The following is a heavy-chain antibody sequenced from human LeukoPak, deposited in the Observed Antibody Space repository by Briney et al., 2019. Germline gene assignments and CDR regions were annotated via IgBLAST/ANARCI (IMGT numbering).Heavy chain of an antibody. Sequence: GGSLRLSCAASGFTFSSYGMHWVRQAPGKGLEWVAFIRYDGSNKYYADSVKGRFTISRDNSKSTLYLQMNSLRAEDTAVYYCAKSITMVRGVITKYYGMDVWGQGTTVTVSS. CDR1: GFTFSSYG. CDR2: IRYDGSNK. V-gene: IGHV3-30*02. CDR3: AKSITMVRGVITKYYGMDV. J-gene: IGHJ6*02. D-gene: IGHD3-10*01.